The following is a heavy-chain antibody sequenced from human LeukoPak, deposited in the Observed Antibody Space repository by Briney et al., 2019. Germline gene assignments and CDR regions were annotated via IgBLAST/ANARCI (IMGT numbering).Heavy chain of an antibody. Sequence: GGSLRLSCAASGFTFSSYSMNWVRQAPGKGLEWVSSISSSSSYIYYADSVKGRFTISRDNAKNSLYLQMNSLRADDTAVYYCARGRTSGGVTTEIDYWGQGTLVTVSS. V-gene: IGHV3-21*01. CDR3: ARGRTSGGVTTEIDY. CDR2: ISSSSSYI. D-gene: IGHD4-11*01. J-gene: IGHJ4*02. CDR1: GFTFSSYS.